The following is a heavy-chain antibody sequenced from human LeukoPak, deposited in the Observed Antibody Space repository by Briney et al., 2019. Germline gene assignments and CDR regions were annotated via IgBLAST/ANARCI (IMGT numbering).Heavy chain of an antibody. D-gene: IGHD3-3*01. J-gene: IGHJ3*02. CDR1: GFSYSSYG. CDR2: ISYDGSNK. V-gene: IGHV3-30*18. CDR3: AKEGSGYYGDAFDI. Sequence: GGSLRLSCAASGFSYSSYGMHWVRQGPGKGLEWLAVISYDGSNKYYADSVKGRFTIYRDNSKNTLYLHMNSLRAEDTAVYYGAKEGSGYYGDAFDIWGQGTMVTVSS.